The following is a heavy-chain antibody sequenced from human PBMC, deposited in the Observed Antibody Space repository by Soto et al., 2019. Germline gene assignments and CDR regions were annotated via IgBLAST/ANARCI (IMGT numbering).Heavy chain of an antibody. CDR3: ARRGGGSHLGGMDV. J-gene: IGHJ6*02. Sequence: GESLKISCKRSGYSFTSYCISWVCKMPGKGLGWMGGIDPSDSYTTDSPSFQGHVTISADKSISTAYLQWSSLKASDTAMYYCARRGGGSHLGGMDVWGQGTTVTVSS. D-gene: IGHD2-15*01. CDR1: GYSFTSYC. V-gene: IGHV5-10-1*01. CDR2: IDPSDSYT.